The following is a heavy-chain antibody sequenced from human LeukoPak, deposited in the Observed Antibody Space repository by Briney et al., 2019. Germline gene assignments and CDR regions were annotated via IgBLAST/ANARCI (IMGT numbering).Heavy chain of an antibody. V-gene: IGHV3-21*04. D-gene: IGHD2-21*01. CDR1: GFTLNGYW. J-gene: IGHJ5*02. CDR3: TKGGDSYGNPSS. Sequence: PGGSLGLSCAAPGFTLNGYWMHWVRQAPGKGLEWVSSISSSGSYIYYADSVKGRFTISRDNSKKTVYLQMNSLGAEDTAIYYCTKGGDSYGNPSSWGQGTLVIVSS. CDR2: ISSSGSYI.